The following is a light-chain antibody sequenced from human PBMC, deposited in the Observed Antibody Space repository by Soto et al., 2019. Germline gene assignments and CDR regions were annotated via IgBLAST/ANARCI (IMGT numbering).Light chain of an antibody. CDR2: DVS. CDR1: SSDVGGYDY. V-gene: IGLV2-8*01. Sequence: QSALTQPPSASGSPGQSVTISCTGTSSDVGGYDYVSWYQQYPGKAPKLIIYDVSKRPSGVPDRFSGSKSGNTASLTVSGLQAEDEAEYYCSSFAGSKTYVFGTGTKVTVL. J-gene: IGLJ1*01. CDR3: SSFAGSKTYV.